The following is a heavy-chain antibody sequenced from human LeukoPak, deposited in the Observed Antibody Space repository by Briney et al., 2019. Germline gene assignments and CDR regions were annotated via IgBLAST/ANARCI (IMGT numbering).Heavy chain of an antibody. CDR3: ARGLSVRGFIVGRMFDP. Sequence: GASVKVSCKASGYTFTGYYMHWVRQAPGQGLEWMGWINPNSGGTNYAQKFQGRVTMTRDTSISTAYMELSRLRSDDTAVYYCARGLSVRGFIVGRMFDPWGQGTLVTVSS. J-gene: IGHJ5*02. V-gene: IGHV1-2*02. D-gene: IGHD3-10*01. CDR1: GYTFTGYY. CDR2: INPNSGGT.